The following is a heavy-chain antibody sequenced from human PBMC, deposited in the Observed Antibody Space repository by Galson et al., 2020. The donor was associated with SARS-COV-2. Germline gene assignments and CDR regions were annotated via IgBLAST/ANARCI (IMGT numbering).Heavy chain of an antibody. CDR3: ARFHYNLTYFDY. Sequence: IRQPPGKGLEWIGEINHSGNSSYNPSLESRVTISVDTSKNQFSLRLSSVTAADTAAYYCARFHYNLTYFDYWGQGTLVTVSS. CDR2: INHSGNS. D-gene: IGHD1-1*01. J-gene: IGHJ4*02. V-gene: IGHV4-34*01.